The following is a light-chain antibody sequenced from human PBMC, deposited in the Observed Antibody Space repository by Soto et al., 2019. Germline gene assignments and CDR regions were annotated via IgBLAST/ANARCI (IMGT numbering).Light chain of an antibody. CDR3: QQYGSSPFT. CDR2: GAS. Sequence: EVVLTQSPVTLSLSPGERATLPCRAGQRFSSPSLAWTQQKPGQPPRLLIYGASSRATDIPDRFIGSGSGTEFTLTIARLAPEDFAMYYCQQYGSSPFTFGPGTKVDI. CDR1: QRFSSPS. J-gene: IGKJ3*01. V-gene: IGKV3-20*01.